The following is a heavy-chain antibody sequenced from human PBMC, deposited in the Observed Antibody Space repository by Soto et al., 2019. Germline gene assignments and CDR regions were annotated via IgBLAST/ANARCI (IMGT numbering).Heavy chain of an antibody. CDR1: GYTFSMSG. Sequence: QVQLVQSGAEVKKPGASVKVSCKSSGYTFSMSGISWVRQAPGQGLEWMGWISGYNGNTNYEQKFQDRVTMTTDTSTNTAYMELRSPRSDDTAVYYCAREGPRPYYYYGMDVWGQGTTVTVSS. J-gene: IGHJ6*02. CDR2: ISGYNGNT. CDR3: AREGPRPYYYYGMDV. V-gene: IGHV1-18*01.